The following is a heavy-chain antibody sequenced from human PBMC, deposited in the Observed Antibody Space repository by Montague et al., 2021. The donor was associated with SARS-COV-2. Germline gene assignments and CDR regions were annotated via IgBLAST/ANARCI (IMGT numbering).Heavy chain of an antibody. CDR2: IYYSGST. D-gene: IGHD5-18*01. V-gene: IGHV4-59*01. Sequence: SETLSLTCTVSGGSISSYYWSWIRQPPGKGLEWIGYIYYSGSTNYNPSLKSRVTISLDTSKNQFSLKLNSVTAADTAVYYCARGSYGPDGLDVWGQGTMVTVSS. CDR3: ARGSYGPDGLDV. CDR1: GGSISSYY. J-gene: IGHJ3*01.